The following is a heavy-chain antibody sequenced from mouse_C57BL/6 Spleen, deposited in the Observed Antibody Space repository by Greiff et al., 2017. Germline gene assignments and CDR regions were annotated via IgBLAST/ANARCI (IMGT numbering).Heavy chain of an antibody. Sequence: EVNLVESGGGLVQPGGSLSLSCAASGFTFTDYYMSWVRQPPGKALEWLGFIRNKANGYTTEYSASVKGRFTIPSDNDQSIRYLQMNALRAEDSDTDYCARHLVTTGPYYAMYYWGQGTSVTVSS. V-gene: IGHV7-3*01. CDR2: IRNKANGYTT. J-gene: IGHJ4*01. CDR1: GFTFTDYY. CDR3: ARHLVTTGPYYAMYY. D-gene: IGHD2-2*01.